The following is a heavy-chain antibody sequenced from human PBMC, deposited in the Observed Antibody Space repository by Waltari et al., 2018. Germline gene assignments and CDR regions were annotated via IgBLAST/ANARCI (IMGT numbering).Heavy chain of an antibody. D-gene: IGHD3-10*01. CDR1: GGTFSSYA. Sequence: QVQLVQSGAEVKKPGSSVKVSCKASGGTFSSYAISWVRQAPGQGLEWMGGIIPIVGTANYAQKFHGRVVITTDESTSTAYMELSSLRSEDTAVYYCARSLLLFGHDYYYYYSMDVWGKGTTVTVSS. CDR2: IIPIVGTA. V-gene: IGHV1-69*05. J-gene: IGHJ6*03. CDR3: ARSLLLFGHDYYYYYSMDV.